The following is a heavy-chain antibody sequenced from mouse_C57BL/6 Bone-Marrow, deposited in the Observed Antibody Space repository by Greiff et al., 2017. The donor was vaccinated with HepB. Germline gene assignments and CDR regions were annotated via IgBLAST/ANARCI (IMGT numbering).Heavy chain of an antibody. J-gene: IGHJ3*01. CDR1: GYTFTDYY. Sequence: EVQLQQSGPELVKPGASVKISCKASGYTFTDYYMNWVKQSHGKSLEWIGDINPNNGGTSYNQKFKGKATLTVDKSSSTAYMELRSLTSEDSAVYYCARSVAYYYGSSSWFAYWGQGTLVTVSA. D-gene: IGHD1-1*01. V-gene: IGHV1-26*01. CDR2: INPNNGGT. CDR3: ARSVAYYYGSSSWFAY.